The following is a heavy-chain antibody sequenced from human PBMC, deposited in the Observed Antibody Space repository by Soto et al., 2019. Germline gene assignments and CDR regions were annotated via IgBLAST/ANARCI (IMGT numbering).Heavy chain of an antibody. CDR2: IYPSDSYT. CDR3: ARYHDILTGYYLQGYFDY. J-gene: IGHJ4*02. Sequence: PGESLKISCKGSGYSFTSYWISWVRQMPGKGLEWMGRIYPSDSYTNYSPSFQGHVTISADKSITTAYLQWGSLKASDTAIYYCARYHDILTGYYLQGYFDYWGQGALVTVSS. D-gene: IGHD3-9*01. V-gene: IGHV5-10-1*01. CDR1: GYSFTSYW.